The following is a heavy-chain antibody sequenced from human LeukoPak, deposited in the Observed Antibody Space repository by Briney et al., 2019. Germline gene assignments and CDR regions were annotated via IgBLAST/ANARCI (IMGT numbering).Heavy chain of an antibody. CDR2: IYYSGST. CDR1: GGSISSYH. V-gene: IGHV4-59*01. CDR3: ARGGYEARSYYFDY. J-gene: IGHJ4*02. D-gene: IGHD5-12*01. Sequence: SETLSLTCTVSGGSISSYHWSWIRQPPGKGLEWIGYIYYSGSTNYNPSLKSRVTISVDTSKNQFSLRLSSVTAADTAVYYCARGGYEARSYYFDYWGQGTLVTVSS.